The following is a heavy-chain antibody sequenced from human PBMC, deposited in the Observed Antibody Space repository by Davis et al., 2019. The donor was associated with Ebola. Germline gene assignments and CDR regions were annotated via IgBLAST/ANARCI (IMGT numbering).Heavy chain of an antibody. J-gene: IGHJ4*02. V-gene: IGHV3-33*01. CDR3: ARAVGPIYFDY. Sequence: GESLNLSCAASRFTFSNSEMHWVRQAPGKGLEWVAVIWYDGSNSYYADSVKGRFTISRDKSKNTLYLHMNSLRAEDTALYYCARAVGPIYFDYWGQGTLVTVSS. CDR1: RFTFSNSE. CDR2: IWYDGSNS. D-gene: IGHD1-26*01.